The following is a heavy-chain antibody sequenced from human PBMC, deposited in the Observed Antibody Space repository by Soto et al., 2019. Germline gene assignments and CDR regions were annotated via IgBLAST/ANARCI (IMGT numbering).Heavy chain of an antibody. CDR3: ARDMPYNCNSADYYYGMDV. V-gene: IGHV4-30-4*08. J-gene: IGHJ6*02. CDR1: GGTPRRGDHH. CDR2: IYYSGST. Sequence: PSETMSLRSTGSGGTPRRGDHHWSWIRQPQGKGLEWIGYIYYSGSTSYHPSLKSRVTRSVATSKNQFSLKLSSVTAADTAVYYWARDMPYNCNSADYYYGMDVLGQGTTVTVSS. D-gene: IGHD1-7*01.